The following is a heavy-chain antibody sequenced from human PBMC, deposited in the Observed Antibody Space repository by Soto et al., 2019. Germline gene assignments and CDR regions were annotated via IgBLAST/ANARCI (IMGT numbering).Heavy chain of an antibody. V-gene: IGHV3-21*01. J-gene: IGHJ4*03. Sequence: ASVKVSCEASGFTFSSYSMNWVRQAPGKGLEWVSSIRSSSRYIYYADSVKGRFTISRDNAKNSLYLQMNSLRAEVTSVFYCASACGFGELYDYWGHGTRVTVSS. D-gene: IGHD3-10*01. CDR1: GFTFSSYS. CDR2: IRSSSRYI. CDR3: ASACGFGELYDY.